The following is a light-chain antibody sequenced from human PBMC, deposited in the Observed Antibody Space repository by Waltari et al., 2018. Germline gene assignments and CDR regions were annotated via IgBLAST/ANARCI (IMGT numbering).Light chain of an antibody. Sequence: QSALTQPASVSGSLGQSVTISCTGSTTDLGTSEYVSWYQQHPGKAPNIRIFDVTNRPSGISTRFSGSKSGDTASLTISALQAEDEADYHCSSYATASALMVFGGGTRLTVL. CDR2: DVT. J-gene: IGLJ2*01. CDR1: TTDLGTSEY. V-gene: IGLV2-14*03. CDR3: SSYATASALMV.